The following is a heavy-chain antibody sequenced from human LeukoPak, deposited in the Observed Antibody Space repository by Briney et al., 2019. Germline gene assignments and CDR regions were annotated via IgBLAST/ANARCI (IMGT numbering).Heavy chain of an antibody. Sequence: ASVKVSCKASGYTFTGYYMHWVRQAPGQGLEWMGRINPNSGGTNYAQKFQGRVTMTRDTSISTAYMELSRLRSDDTAVYYCAREDYDSSGSVDYWRQGTLVTVSS. CDR1: GYTFTGYY. J-gene: IGHJ4*02. D-gene: IGHD3-22*01. CDR3: AREDYDSSGSVDY. CDR2: INPNSGGT. V-gene: IGHV1-2*06.